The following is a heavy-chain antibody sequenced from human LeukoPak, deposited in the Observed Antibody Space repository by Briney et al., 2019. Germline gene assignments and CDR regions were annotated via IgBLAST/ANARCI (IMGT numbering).Heavy chain of an antibody. CDR3: ARGWYSSSSGDY. CDR2: NKPSDGST. J-gene: IGHJ4*02. Sequence: ASVKVSCKASGYTFTNYYMHWVRQAPGQGLEWMGRNKPSDGSTTYAQKFQGRVTMTRDMSTSTVYMELSSLRSEDTAVYFCARGWYSSSSGDYWGQGTLVTVSS. V-gene: IGHV1-46*01. CDR1: GYTFTNYY. D-gene: IGHD6-6*01.